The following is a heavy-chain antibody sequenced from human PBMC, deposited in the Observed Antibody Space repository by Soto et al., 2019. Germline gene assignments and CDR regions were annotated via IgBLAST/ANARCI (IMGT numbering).Heavy chain of an antibody. V-gene: IGHV3-23*01. CDR3: AKVDGESGSSVYYYYYLDV. CDR2: INGGGGST. CDR1: GFTFSSYA. Sequence: GGSLRLSCAASGFTFSSYAMTWVRQAPGKGLEWVSGINGGGGSTYYADSVKGRFTISRDNSKNTVSLQMNSLTAEDTAVYYCAKVDGESGSSVYYYYYLDVWGKGTTVTVSS. D-gene: IGHD6-6*01. J-gene: IGHJ6*03.